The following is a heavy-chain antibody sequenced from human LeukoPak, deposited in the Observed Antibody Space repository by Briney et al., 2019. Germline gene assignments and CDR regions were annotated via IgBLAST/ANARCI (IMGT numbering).Heavy chain of an antibody. V-gene: IGHV4-61*05. CDR1: GGSISSSSYY. CDR2: IYYSGST. J-gene: IGHJ3*02. Sequence: SETLSLTCTVSGGSISSSSYYWGWIRQPPGKGLEWIGYIYYSGSTNYNPSLKSRVTISVDTSKNQFSLKLSSVTAADTAVYYCARVLMIVDNDAFDIWGQGTMVTVSS. CDR3: ARVLMIVDNDAFDI. D-gene: IGHD3-22*01.